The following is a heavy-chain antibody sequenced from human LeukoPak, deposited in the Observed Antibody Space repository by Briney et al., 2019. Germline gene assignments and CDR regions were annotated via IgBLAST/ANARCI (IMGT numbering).Heavy chain of an antibody. CDR1: GFTFSSYA. V-gene: IGHV3-30-3*01. CDR2: ISYDGSNK. J-gene: IGHJ4*02. Sequence: GRSLRLSCAASGFTFSSYAMHWVRQAPGKGLEWVAVISYDGSNKYYADSVKGRFTISRDNSKNTVYLQMNSLRVEDTAIYYCAREIWFGESYYFDYWGQGTLVTVSS. D-gene: IGHD3-10*01. CDR3: AREIWFGESYYFDY.